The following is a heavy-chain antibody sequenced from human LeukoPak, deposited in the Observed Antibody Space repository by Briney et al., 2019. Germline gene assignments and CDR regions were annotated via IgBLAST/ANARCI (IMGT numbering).Heavy chain of an antibody. V-gene: IGHV3-66*01. Sequence: GGSLRLSCSASGFTFSSNYMSWVRQAPGKGLEWVSVIYSGGSTYYADSVKGRFTISRDNSKNTLYLQMNSLRAEDTAVYYCARDHVGSYGYSYGLDYWGQGTLVTVSS. CDR3: ARDHVGSYGYSYGLDY. J-gene: IGHJ4*02. D-gene: IGHD5-18*01. CDR2: IYSGGST. CDR1: GFTFSSNY.